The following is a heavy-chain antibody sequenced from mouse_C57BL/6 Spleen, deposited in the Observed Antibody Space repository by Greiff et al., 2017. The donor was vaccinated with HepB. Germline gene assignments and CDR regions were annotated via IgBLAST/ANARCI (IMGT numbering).Heavy chain of an antibody. CDR2: ISDGGSYT. V-gene: IGHV5-4*01. CDR1: GFTFSSYA. J-gene: IGHJ1*03. Sequence: EVMLVESGGGLVKPGGSLKLSCAASGFTFSSYAMSWVRQTPEKRLEWVATISDGGSYTYYPDNVKGRFTISRDNAKNNLYLQMSHLKSEDTAMYYCARDRVYDGYYVRYFDVWGTGTTVTVSS. D-gene: IGHD2-3*01. CDR3: ARDRVYDGYYVRYFDV.